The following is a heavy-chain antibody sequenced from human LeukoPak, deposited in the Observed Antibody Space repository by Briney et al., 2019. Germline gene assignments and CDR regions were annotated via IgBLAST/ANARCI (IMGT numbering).Heavy chain of an antibody. CDR2: INSDGSST. D-gene: IGHD2-2*01. Sequence: GGSLRLPCAASGFTLSSYWMHWVRQAPGKGLVWVSRINSDGSSTRYADSVKGRFTISRDNAKNTLYLQMNSLRAEDTAVYYCVRDYSSTRNLDAFDIWGQGTMVTVSS. V-gene: IGHV3-74*01. CDR3: VRDYSSTRNLDAFDI. CDR1: GFTLSSYW. J-gene: IGHJ3*02.